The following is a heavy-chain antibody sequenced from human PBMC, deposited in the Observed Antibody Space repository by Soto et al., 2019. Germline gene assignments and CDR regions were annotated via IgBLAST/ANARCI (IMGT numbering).Heavy chain of an antibody. Sequence: ASVKVSCEASGYTLTNYGISWVRQAPGQGLEWMGWISAYNGNTNYAQKLQGRVTMTTDTSTSTAYMELRSLRSDDTAVYYCASDYSNYDYYYYGMDVWGQGTTVTVSS. CDR1: GYTLTNYG. CDR2: ISAYNGNT. V-gene: IGHV1-18*01. D-gene: IGHD4-4*01. CDR3: ASDYSNYDYYYYGMDV. J-gene: IGHJ6*02.